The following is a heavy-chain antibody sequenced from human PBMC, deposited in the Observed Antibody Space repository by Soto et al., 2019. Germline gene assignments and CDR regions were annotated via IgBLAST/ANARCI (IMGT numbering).Heavy chain of an antibody. J-gene: IGHJ4*02. Sequence: PSETLSLTCTVSGGSISSSSYYWGWIRQPPGKGLEWIGSIYYSGSTYYNPSLKSRVTISVDTSKNQFSLRSEDTAVYYCARGGDGYTPAVYFDYWGQGTLVTVSS. CDR1: GGSISSSSYY. CDR2: IYYSGST. V-gene: IGHV4-39*07. CDR3: ARGGDGYTPAVYFDY. D-gene: IGHD5-12*01.